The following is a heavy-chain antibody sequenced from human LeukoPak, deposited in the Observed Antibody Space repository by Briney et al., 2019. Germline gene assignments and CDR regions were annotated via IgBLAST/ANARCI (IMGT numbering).Heavy chain of an antibody. V-gene: IGHV3-66*02. CDR1: GFTVSSNY. Sequence: GGSLRLSCVASGFTVSSNYMSWVRQAPGKGLEWVSVIYSTGTTYCADSVEGRFTTSRDNSKNTLYLEMNSLRPEDTALYYCARKGRTSLADFDYWGQGTLVTVSS. D-gene: IGHD2-15*01. CDR3: ARKGRTSLADFDY. J-gene: IGHJ4*02. CDR2: IYSTGTT.